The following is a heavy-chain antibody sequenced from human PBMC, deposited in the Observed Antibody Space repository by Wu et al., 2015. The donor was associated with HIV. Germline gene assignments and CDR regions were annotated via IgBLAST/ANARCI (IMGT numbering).Heavy chain of an antibody. V-gene: IGHV1-46*01. CDR3: ARAPXSYSSTSYPVGAYGMDV. CDR1: GYTFTSYY. J-gene: IGHJ6*02. CDR2: INPSGGST. D-gene: IGHD6-13*01. Sequence: QVHLVQSGAEVKKPGASVKVSCKASGYTFTSYYMHWVRQAPGQGLEWMGIINPSGGSTTYAQKFQGRVTMTRDTSTSTVYMELSSLRSEDTAVYYCARAPXSYSSTSYPVGAYGMDVVGPRDHGHRLL.